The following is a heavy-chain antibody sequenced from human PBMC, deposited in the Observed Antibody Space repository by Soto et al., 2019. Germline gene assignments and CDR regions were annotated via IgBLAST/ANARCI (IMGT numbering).Heavy chain of an antibody. D-gene: IGHD1-26*01. CDR1: GYSFTSLD. Sequence: QVQLVQSGAEVREPGASVKVSCKASGYSFTSLDINWVRQTAGQGLEWMGWMQPSTGRTGYAQKFQGRVTMTRDTSINTAYRELTTLTPDDTVFYYCARGVSAGVDYWGQGTLVTVSS. CDR3: ARGVSAGVDY. V-gene: IGHV1-8*01. CDR2: MQPSTGRT. J-gene: IGHJ4*02.